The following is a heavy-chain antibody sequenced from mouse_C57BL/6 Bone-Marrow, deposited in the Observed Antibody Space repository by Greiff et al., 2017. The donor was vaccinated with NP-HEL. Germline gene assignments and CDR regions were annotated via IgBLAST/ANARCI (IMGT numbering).Heavy chain of an antibody. CDR2: IDPENGDT. CDR3: TTWGPFDY. V-gene: IGHV14-4*01. J-gene: IGHJ2*01. CDR1: GFNIKDDY. Sequence: EVQLQQSGAELVRPGASVKLSCTASGFNIKDDYMHWVKQRPEQGLEWIGWIDPENGDTEYASKFQGKVTITADTSSNTAYLQLSSLTSEDTAVYYCTTWGPFDYWGQGTTLTVSS.